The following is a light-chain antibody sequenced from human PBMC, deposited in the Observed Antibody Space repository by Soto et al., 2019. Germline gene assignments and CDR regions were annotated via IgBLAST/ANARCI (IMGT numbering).Light chain of an antibody. CDR3: QQRSNWPPIT. J-gene: IGKJ5*01. CDR2: DAS. CDR1: QSVSSY. V-gene: IGKV3-11*01. Sequence: EIVLTQSPATLSLSPGETATLSCRASQSVSSYLASYQQKPGQAPRLLIYDASNRATGIPARFSGSGSGTDFTLTISSLEPEDFAVYYCQQRSNWPPITFGQGTRLEIK.